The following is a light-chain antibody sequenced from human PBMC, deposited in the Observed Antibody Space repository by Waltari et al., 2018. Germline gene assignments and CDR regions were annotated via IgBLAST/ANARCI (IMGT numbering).Light chain of an antibody. CDR2: DVS. J-gene: IGLJ2*01. CDR3: CSYAGNYIL. CDR1: SSDVGNYNL. Sequence: QSALTQPRSVSGSPGQSVTISCTGTSSDVGNYNLVSWYQQHPGKAPKLMIYDVSKRPSGVPDRFSGSKSGNTASLTISGLHAEDEADYYCCSYAGNYILFGGGTKLTVL. V-gene: IGLV2-11*01.